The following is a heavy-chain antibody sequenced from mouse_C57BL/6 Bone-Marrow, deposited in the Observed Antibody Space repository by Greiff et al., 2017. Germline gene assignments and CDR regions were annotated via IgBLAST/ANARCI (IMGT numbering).Heavy chain of an antibody. V-gene: IGHV1-50*01. CDR1: GYTFTSYW. D-gene: IGHD1-1*01. CDR2: IDPSDSYT. CDR3: ARGEVITRD. Sequence: QVQLQQPGAELVKPGASVKLSCKASGYTFTSYWMQWVKQRPGQGLEWIGEIDPSDSYTNYNQKFKGKATLTVDTSSSTAYMQLSSLTSEDSAVYICARGEVITRDWGQGTLVTVSA. J-gene: IGHJ3*01.